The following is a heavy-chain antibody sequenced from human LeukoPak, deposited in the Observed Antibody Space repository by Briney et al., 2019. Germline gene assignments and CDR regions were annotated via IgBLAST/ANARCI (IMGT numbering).Heavy chain of an antibody. CDR1: GSSVTSGGFY. J-gene: IGHJ5*02. CDR2: IYYTGST. Sequence: SETLSLTCSVSGSSVTSGGFYWGWLRQPPGRGPEWIATIYYTGSTYYNPSLKSRVTISIDTSKNQFSLRMTSVTATDTAVYHCARHSGSGSESRPFDPWGQGTLVTVSS. D-gene: IGHD3-10*01. V-gene: IGHV4-39*01. CDR3: ARHSGSGSESRPFDP.